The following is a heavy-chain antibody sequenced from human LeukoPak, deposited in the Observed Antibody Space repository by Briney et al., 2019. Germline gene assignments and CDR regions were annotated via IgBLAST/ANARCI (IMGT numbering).Heavy chain of an antibody. CDR2: IFPIFGTA. V-gene: IGHV1-69*13. CDR3: AIQDSSQWFGFDY. Sequence: SVKVSCKASGHTFSSYAISWVRQAAGQGLEWMRGIFPIFGTANYAQKFQGRVTITADESTSTAYMEVSSERSEETALNYPAIQDSSQWFGFDYWGQGTGVTVSS. D-gene: IGHD3-10*01. CDR1: GHTFSSYA. J-gene: IGHJ4*02.